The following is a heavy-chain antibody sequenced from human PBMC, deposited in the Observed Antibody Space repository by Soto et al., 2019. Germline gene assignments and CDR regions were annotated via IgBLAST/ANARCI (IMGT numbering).Heavy chain of an antibody. J-gene: IGHJ5*02. CDR3: ARESGDWPLNWFDP. V-gene: IGHV3-74*01. D-gene: IGHD2-21*02. CDR2: ITSDGKSK. CDR1: GFNFSNHW. Sequence: LRLSCAASGFNFSNHWMHWVRQRPAEGLVWVSRITSDGKSKAYAESVKGRFAISRDKAKNTLYLQMNGLTAEDTAVYYCARESGDWPLNWFDPWGQGTLVTVS.